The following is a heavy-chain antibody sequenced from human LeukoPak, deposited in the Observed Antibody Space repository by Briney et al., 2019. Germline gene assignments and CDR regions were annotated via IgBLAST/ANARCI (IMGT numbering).Heavy chain of an antibody. Sequence: PWASVTVSCKASGYTFTGYYMHWVRQAPGQGLEWMGWINPNSGGTNYPQKFQGRVTMTRDTSISTAYMELSRLRSDDTAVYYCARANCSSTSCYWYYFDYWGQGTLVTVSS. V-gene: IGHV1-2*02. CDR3: ARANCSSTSCYWYYFDY. D-gene: IGHD2-2*01. CDR1: GYTFTGYY. CDR2: INPNSGGT. J-gene: IGHJ4*02.